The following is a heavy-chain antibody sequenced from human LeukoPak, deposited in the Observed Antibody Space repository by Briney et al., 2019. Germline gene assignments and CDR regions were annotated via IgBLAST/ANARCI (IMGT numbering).Heavy chain of an antibody. D-gene: IGHD6-13*01. CDR2: INPNSGGT. CDR3: ARVLRSSSWYRI. V-gene: IGHV1-2*02. Sequence: ASVKVSCKASGYTFTSYGISWVRQAPGQGLEWMGWINPNSGGTNYAQKFQGRVTMTRDTSISTAYMELSRLRSDDTAVYYCARVLRSSSWYRIWGQGTLVTVSS. J-gene: IGHJ4*02. CDR1: GYTFTSYG.